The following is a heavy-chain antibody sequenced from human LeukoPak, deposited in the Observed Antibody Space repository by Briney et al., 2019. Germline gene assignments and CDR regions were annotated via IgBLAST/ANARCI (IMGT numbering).Heavy chain of an antibody. CDR1: GFTFSSYA. Sequence: GGSLRLSCAASGFTFSSYAMHWVRQAPGKGLEWVAVISYDGSNKYYADSVKGRFTISRDNSKNTLYLQMNSLRAEDTAVYYCARTQIFGVVIIDFSIGYWGQGTLVTVSS. CDR2: ISYDGSNK. J-gene: IGHJ4*02. D-gene: IGHD3-3*01. CDR3: ARTQIFGVVIIDFSIGY. V-gene: IGHV3-30*04.